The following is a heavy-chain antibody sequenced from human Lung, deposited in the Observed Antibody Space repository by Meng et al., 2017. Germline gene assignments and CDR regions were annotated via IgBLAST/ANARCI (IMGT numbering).Heavy chain of an antibody. D-gene: IGHD4-11*01. Sequence: QVQLQQGGAGLWKPSETLSLTCVVSGGSFSDYYWSWIRQPPGKGLEWIGEINHSGSTNYNPSLESRATISVDTSQNNLSLKLSSVTAADSAVYYCARGPTTMAHDFDYWGQGTLVTVSS. J-gene: IGHJ4*02. CDR3: ARGPTTMAHDFDY. CDR2: INHSGST. V-gene: IGHV4-34*01. CDR1: GGSFSDYY.